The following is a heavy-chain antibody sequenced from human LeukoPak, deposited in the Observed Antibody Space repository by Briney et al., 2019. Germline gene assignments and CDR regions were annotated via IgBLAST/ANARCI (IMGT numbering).Heavy chain of an antibody. D-gene: IGHD6-13*01. CDR2: IGSSSSYI. J-gene: IGHJ4*02. V-gene: IGHV3-21*01. CDR1: GFTFSSYS. Sequence: GGSLRLSCAASGFTFSSYSMTWVRQAPGKGLEWVSSIGSSSSYIYYADSVKGRFTISRDNAKNSLYLQMNSLRAEDTAVYYCARVPFTGIAAAGDGGDDYWGQGTLVTVSS. CDR3: ARVPFTGIAAAGDGGDDY.